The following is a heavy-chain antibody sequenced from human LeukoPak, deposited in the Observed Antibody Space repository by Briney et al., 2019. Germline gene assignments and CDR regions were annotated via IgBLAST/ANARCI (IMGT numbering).Heavy chain of an antibody. V-gene: IGHV3-23*01. D-gene: IGHD6-19*01. J-gene: IGHJ5*01. CDR3: AKDRSTGWYAGFDF. CDR1: GFTFSNYA. CDR2: ITSSSDST. Sequence: GGSLRLSCAASGFTFSNYAMSWVRQTPGKGLEWVSSITSSSDSTFYADSVKGRFTIARDNSKTTLYLQMISLRPEDTAVYYCAKDRSTGWYAGFDFWGQGTLVTVSS.